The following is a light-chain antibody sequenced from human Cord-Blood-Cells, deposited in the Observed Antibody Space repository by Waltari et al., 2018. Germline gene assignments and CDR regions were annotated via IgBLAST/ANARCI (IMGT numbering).Light chain of an antibody. CDR2: YVS. Sequence: QSALPQPRSVSGSPAQSVTISCTGTSRDAGGYTYVSWYQQHPGKAPKLMIYYVSKRPSGVPDRFSGSKSGNTASLTISGLQAEDEADYYCCSYAGSYTLVFGGGTKLTVL. CDR3: CSYAGSYTLV. J-gene: IGLJ3*02. V-gene: IGLV2-11*01. CDR1: SRDAGGYTY.